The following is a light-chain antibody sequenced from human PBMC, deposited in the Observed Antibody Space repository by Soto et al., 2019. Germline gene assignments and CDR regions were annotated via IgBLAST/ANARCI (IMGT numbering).Light chain of an antibody. V-gene: IGKV1D-13*01. CDR1: QGISSA. J-gene: IGKJ4*01. CDR2: DAS. CDR3: QQFNNYPLT. Sequence: AIQLTQTPSSLYAAIGDRVTIPFRASQGISSALAWYQQKPGKAPKLLIYDASSLESGVPSRFSGSGSGTDFTLTISSLQPEDFATYYCQQFNNYPLTFGGGTKVDIK.